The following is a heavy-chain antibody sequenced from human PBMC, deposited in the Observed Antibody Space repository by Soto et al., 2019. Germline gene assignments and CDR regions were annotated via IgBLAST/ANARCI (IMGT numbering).Heavy chain of an antibody. Sequence: QLQLQESGPGLVKPSETLSLTCSVSGDSINSDKYYWGWIRQPPGKGLEWIGSIYFRGNTYYNPSLQTRVTISLDKSKSQFSLKLNSETAADSAVYFCARLEGLATISYYFDFWGQGALVTVSS. CDR3: ARLEGLATISYYFDF. CDR1: GDSINSDKYY. J-gene: IGHJ4*02. V-gene: IGHV4-39*01. D-gene: IGHD3-9*01. CDR2: IYFRGNT.